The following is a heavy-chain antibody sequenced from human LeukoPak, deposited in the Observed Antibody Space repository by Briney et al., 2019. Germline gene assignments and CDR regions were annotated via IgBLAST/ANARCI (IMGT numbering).Heavy chain of an antibody. CDR1: GGSISSGGYY. CDR3: ARATKRWLQKRHVYFDY. V-gene: IGHV4-31*03. D-gene: IGHD5-24*01. CDR2: IYYTGGT. J-gene: IGHJ4*02. Sequence: SETLSLTCTVSGGSISSGGYYWSWIRQLPGKGLEWIGYIYYTGGTFYNPSLKSRVTISVDTSKNQFSLKLSSVTAADTAVYYCARATKRWLQKRHVYFDYWGQGTLVTVSS.